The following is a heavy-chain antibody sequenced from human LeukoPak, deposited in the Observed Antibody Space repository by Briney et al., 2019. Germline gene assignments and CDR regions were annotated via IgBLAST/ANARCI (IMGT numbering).Heavy chain of an antibody. Sequence: PGGSLRLSCAASGFTVSNSYMSWVRQAPGKGLEWVSVIYIAGGTYYADSVKDRLTIPRDNSKNTLYLQMSGLRAEDTAVYYCARVSGSHNFDFWGQGALVTVSS. CDR1: GFTVSNSY. D-gene: IGHD1-26*01. CDR3: ARVSGSHNFDF. J-gene: IGHJ4*02. V-gene: IGHV3-66*01. CDR2: IYIAGGT.